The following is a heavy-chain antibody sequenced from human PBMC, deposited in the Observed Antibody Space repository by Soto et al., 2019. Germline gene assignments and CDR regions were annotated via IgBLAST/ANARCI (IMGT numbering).Heavy chain of an antibody. V-gene: IGHV4-31*03. CDR2: IYYSGST. Sequence: QVQLQESGPGLVKPSQTLSLTCTVSGGSISSGGYYWSWIRQHPGKGLEWIGYIYYSGSTYYNPSLKSRVTISVDTSKNQFSLKLSSVTAADTAVYYCARESRGSTTIWYGMDVWGQGTTVTVSS. CDR1: GGSISSGGYY. D-gene: IGHD2-2*01. J-gene: IGHJ6*02. CDR3: ARESRGSTTIWYGMDV.